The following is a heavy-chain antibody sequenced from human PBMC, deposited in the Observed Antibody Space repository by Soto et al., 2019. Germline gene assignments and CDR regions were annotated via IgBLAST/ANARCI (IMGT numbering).Heavy chain of an antibody. CDR3: AKVFSVDLAYGSGGSGYSPDY. J-gene: IGHJ4*02. CDR2: ISYDGSNK. Sequence: QVKLVESGGGVVQPGRSLRLSCAASGFTFSSYGMHWVRQAPGKGLEWVAVISYDGSNKYYADSVKGRVTISRDNCKNALYRQMNSLRAEDTAVYYCAKVFSVDLAYGSGGSGYSPDYWGQGTLVTVSS. CDR1: GFTFSSYG. V-gene: IGHV3-30*18. D-gene: IGHD2-15*01.